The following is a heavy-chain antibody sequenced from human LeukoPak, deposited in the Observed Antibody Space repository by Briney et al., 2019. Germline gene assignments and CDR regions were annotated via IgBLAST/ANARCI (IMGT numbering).Heavy chain of an antibody. D-gene: IGHD3-10*01. CDR3: ATLGVSHFDY. Sequence: GGSLRLSCAASGFTFSSYAMHWVRQAPRKGLEYVSAISSNGGSTYYANSVKGRFTISRDNSKNTLYLQMGSLRAEDMAVYYCATLGVSHFDYWGQGTLVTVSS. CDR2: ISSNGGST. V-gene: IGHV3-64*01. CDR1: GFTFSSYA. J-gene: IGHJ4*02.